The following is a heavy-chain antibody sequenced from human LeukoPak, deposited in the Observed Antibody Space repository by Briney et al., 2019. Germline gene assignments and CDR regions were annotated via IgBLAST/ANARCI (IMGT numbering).Heavy chain of an antibody. J-gene: IGHJ4*02. Sequence: PSETLSLTCAVYGGSFSGYYWSWIRQPPGKGLEWIGEINHSGSTNYNPSLKSRVTISVDTSKNQFSLKLSSVTAADTAVYYCARPIRVGATPYFDYWGQGTLVTVSS. CDR3: ARPIRVGATPYFDY. D-gene: IGHD1-26*01. CDR1: GGSFSGYY. CDR2: INHSGST. V-gene: IGHV4-34*01.